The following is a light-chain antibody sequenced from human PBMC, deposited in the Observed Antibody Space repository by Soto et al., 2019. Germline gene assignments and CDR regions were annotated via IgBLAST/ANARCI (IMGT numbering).Light chain of an antibody. J-gene: IGKJ5*01. CDR2: DAS. Sequence: EILVTHSQATLSVSPGPGPTLSCRASQSVNNNLAWYQQKPGQAPRLIXFDASTRATGIPARFSGTGSGTEFTLTISSLQSEDFAVYYCQQYNNWPAITFGQGTRLEIK. V-gene: IGKV3-15*01. CDR3: QQYNNWPAIT. CDR1: QSVNNN.